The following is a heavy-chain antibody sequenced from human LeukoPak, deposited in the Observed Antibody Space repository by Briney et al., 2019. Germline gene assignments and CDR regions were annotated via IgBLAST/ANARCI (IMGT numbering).Heavy chain of an antibody. CDR1: GFTFSSYG. D-gene: IGHD2-2*01. V-gene: IGHV3-30*02. CDR3: AKVLTGYCGSTSCPFDS. Sequence: GGSLRLSCAASGFTFSSYGMHWVRQTPGKGLEWVAYIRYHGSNINYADSVKGRFTISRDNSKDTLFLQMSSLRAEDTAVYYCAKVLTGYCGSTSCPFDSWGQGTLVTVSS. CDR2: IRYHGSNI. J-gene: IGHJ4*02.